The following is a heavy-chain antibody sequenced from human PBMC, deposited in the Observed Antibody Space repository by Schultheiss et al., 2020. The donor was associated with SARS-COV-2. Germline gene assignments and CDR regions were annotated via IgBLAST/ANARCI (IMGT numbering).Heavy chain of an antibody. J-gene: IGHJ4*02. CDR2: IYYSGST. V-gene: IGHV4-59*01. Sequence: SETLSLTCTVSGGSISSYYWSWIRQPPGKGLEWIGYIYYSGSTNYNPSLKSRVTISVDTSKNQFSLKLTSVTAADTAMYYCARAAFNDHFDYWGQGVLVTVSS. CDR1: GGSISSYY. CDR3: ARAAFNDHFDY.